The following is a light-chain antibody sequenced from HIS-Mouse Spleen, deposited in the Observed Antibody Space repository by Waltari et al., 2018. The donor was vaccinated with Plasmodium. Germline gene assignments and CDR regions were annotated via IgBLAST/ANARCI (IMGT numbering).Light chain of an antibody. CDR2: GAS. CDR1: QSVSSN. CDR3: QQYNNWPRGT. J-gene: IGKJ1*01. Sequence: EIVMTQSPATLSVSPGERDTLSCMASQSVSSNLALYQQKPGQAPRLLIYGASTRATGIPARFSGSGSGTEFTLTISSMQSEDFAVYYCQQYNNWPRGTFGQGTKVEIK. V-gene: IGKV3-15*01.